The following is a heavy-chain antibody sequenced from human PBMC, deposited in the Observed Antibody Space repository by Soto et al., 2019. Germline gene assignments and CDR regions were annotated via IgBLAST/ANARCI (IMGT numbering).Heavy chain of an antibody. CDR2: TYYRSKWYN. D-gene: IGHD6-13*01. CDR3: ARDKAAAGTEYYGMDV. V-gene: IGHV6-1*01. Sequence: PSQTLSLTCVISGDSVSSNSAAWNWIRQSPSRGLEWLGRTYYRSKWYNDYAVSVKSRITINPDTSKNQFSLQLNSVTPEDTAVYYCARDKAAAGTEYYGMDVWGQGTTVTVSS. J-gene: IGHJ6*02. CDR1: GDSVSSNSAA.